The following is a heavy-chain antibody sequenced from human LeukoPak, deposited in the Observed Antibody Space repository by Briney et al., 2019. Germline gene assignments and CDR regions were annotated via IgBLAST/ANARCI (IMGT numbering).Heavy chain of an antibody. CDR3: AVVEMSTPTPKYFDY. CDR1: GFTFDDYT. CDR2: ITWDGGST. D-gene: IGHD5-24*01. V-gene: IGHV3-43*01. J-gene: IGHJ4*02. Sequence: GGSLRLSCAASGFTFDDYTMHWVRQAPGKGLEWVSLITWDGGSTYYADSVKGRFTISRDNAKNSLSLQMNSLRAEDTAVYYCAVVEMSTPTPKYFDYWGQGTLVTVSS.